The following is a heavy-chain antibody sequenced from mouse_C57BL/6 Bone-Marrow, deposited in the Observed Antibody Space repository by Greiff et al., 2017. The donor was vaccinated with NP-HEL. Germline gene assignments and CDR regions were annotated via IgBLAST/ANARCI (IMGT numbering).Heavy chain of an antibody. CDR3: AKGGENLLWAYYAMDY. CDR1: GFTFSDYG. V-gene: IGHV5-17*01. Sequence: EVKLMESGGGLVKPGGSLKLSCAASGFTFSDYGMHWVRQAPEKGLEWVAYISSGSSTIYYADTVKGRFTISRDNAKNTRFLQMTSLRSEDTAMYYCAKGGENLLWAYYAMDYWGQGTSVTVSS. D-gene: IGHD2-1*01. CDR2: ISSGSSTI. J-gene: IGHJ4*01.